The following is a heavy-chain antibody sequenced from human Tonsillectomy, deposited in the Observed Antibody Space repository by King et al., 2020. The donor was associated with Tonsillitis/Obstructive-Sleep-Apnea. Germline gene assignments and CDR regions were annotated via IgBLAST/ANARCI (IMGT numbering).Heavy chain of an antibody. Sequence: VQLVESGGGLVEPGGSLRLSCAASRFTFSSYSMHWVRQAPGKGPEWVSSISSSSKSIFYVDSVKGRFPNSRDNAKNSLYLQMNSLRAEDTAVYYCARSIAAPGAFDIWGQGTVVTVSS. D-gene: IGHD6-6*01. V-gene: IGHV3-21*01. CDR2: ISSSSKSI. CDR1: RFTFSSYS. CDR3: ARSIAAPGAFDI. J-gene: IGHJ3*02.